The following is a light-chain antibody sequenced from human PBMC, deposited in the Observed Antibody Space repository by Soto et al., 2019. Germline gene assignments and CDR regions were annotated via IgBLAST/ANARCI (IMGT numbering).Light chain of an antibody. Sequence: EIVLTQSPATLSLSPGARATLSCRASQSINRHLAWYRQKPGQAHRLLIYDASNRATGIPARFSGSGSGTDFTLTISSLEPEDFGVYYCQQRSNWPPVTFGGGTKVEIK. J-gene: IGKJ4*01. CDR3: QQRSNWPPVT. V-gene: IGKV3-11*01. CDR1: QSINRH. CDR2: DAS.